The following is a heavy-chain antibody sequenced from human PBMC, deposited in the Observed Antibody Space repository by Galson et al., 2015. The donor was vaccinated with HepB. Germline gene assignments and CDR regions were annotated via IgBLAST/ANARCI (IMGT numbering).Heavy chain of an antibody. V-gene: IGHV3-30*18. J-gene: IGHJ6*02. CDR2: ISYDGSNK. CDR3: AKDRLAGDFWSGYYFNYSMDV. Sequence: SLRLSCAASGFTFSSYGMHWVRQAPGKGLEWVAVISYDGSNKYYADSVKGRFTISRDNSKNTLYLQMNSLRAEDTAVYYCAKDRLAGDFWSGYYFNYSMDVWGQGTTVTVSS. CDR1: GFTFSSYG. D-gene: IGHD3-3*01.